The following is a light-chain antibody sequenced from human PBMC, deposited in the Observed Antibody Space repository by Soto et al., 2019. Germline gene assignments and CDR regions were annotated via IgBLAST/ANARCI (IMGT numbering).Light chain of an antibody. CDR1: QSVSSY. CDR2: EAS. CDR3: QQRSDWPPT. V-gene: IGKV3-11*01. J-gene: IGKJ2*01. Sequence: EMVLTQSPATLSLSPGERATLSCRTSQSVSSYLAWYQQKPGQAPRLLIYEASNRATGIPARFSGSGSGTDFTLTISILEPEDFAVYYCQQRSDWPPTFGQGTKVEIK.